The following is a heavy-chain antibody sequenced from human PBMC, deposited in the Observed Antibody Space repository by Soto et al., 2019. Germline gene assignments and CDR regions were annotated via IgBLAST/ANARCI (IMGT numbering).Heavy chain of an antibody. CDR3: SRVLQSSSSPFVY. J-gene: IGHJ4*02. V-gene: IGHV4-31*03. D-gene: IGHD6-6*01. CDR1: GGFIRSGGYY. CDR2: TYYSGST. Sequence: SETLSLTCTVSGGFIRSGGYYWSWIRQHPGKGLEWIGYTYYSGSTYYNPSLKSRVTISVDTSKNQFSLKLSSVTAADTAVYYCSRVLQSSSSPFVYWGQGTLVTGSS.